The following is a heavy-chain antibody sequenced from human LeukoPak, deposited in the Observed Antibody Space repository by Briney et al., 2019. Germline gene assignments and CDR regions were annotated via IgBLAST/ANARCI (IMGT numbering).Heavy chain of an antibody. J-gene: IGHJ4*02. CDR1: GFTFSSYA. CDR3: AKGSYYDSSGSFYFDY. CDR2: ISGSGDNT. V-gene: IGHV3-23*01. Sequence: GGSLRLSSAASGFTFSSYAMSWVRQAPGKGLEWVSGISGSGDNTYYADSVKGRFTISRDNSKNTLYVQVNSLGTEDTAAYYCAKGSYYDSSGSFYFDYWGQGTLVTVSS. D-gene: IGHD3-22*01.